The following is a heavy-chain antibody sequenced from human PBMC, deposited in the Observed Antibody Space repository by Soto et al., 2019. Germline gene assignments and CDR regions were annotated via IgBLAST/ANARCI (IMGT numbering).Heavy chain of an antibody. J-gene: IGHJ6*02. CDR3: ASQGYYDSSGYSWSLYGMDV. V-gene: IGHV1-69*13. D-gene: IGHD3-22*01. CDR1: WGTFSSYA. Sequence: SVKASCKASWGTFSSYAISWVRQAPEQGLEWMGVIIPIFGTANYAQKFQGRVTITADESTSTAYVELSSLRSEDTAVYYCASQGYYDSSGYSWSLYGMDVWGQGTTVTVSS. CDR2: IIPIFGTA.